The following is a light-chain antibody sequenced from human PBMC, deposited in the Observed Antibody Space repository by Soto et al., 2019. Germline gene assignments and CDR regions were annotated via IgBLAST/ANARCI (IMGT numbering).Light chain of an antibody. V-gene: IGKV4-1*01. CDR1: QTILSSSDNRNY. CDR2: WAS. Sequence: DIVMTQSPDSLAVSLGERATIHCKSSQTILSSSDNRNYLAWYQQKAGQPPKLLIYWASTRESGVPDRFSGSGSGTDFTLTINSLQAEDVAVYYCHHYYNSPQTFGQGTKVEI. CDR3: HHYYNSPQT. J-gene: IGKJ1*01.